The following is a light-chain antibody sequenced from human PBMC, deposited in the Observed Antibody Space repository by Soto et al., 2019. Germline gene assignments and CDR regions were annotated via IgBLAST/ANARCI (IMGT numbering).Light chain of an antibody. J-gene: IGKJ2*01. Sequence: DIQMTQSPSSLSASVGDRVTITCRASQSISSYLNWYQQKPGKAPKLLIYAASSLQSGVPSRFSGSGSGTDFTLTISSLQPEDFATYYCKQSYSTPFTFGKGTKLEIK. CDR2: AAS. CDR1: QSISSY. V-gene: IGKV1-39*01. CDR3: KQSYSTPFT.